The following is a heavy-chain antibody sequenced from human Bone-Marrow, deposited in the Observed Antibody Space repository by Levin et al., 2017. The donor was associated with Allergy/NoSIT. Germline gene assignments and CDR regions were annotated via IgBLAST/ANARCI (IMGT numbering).Heavy chain of an antibody. CDR2: INWNSANI. CDR1: GITSNDHA. V-gene: IGHV3-9*02. J-gene: IGHJ5*02. CDR3: LTETPHGDVS. Sequence: SLKISCVASGITSNDHAMHWVRQAPGKALEWVSGINWNSANIAYADSVKGRFSISRDNAKNSLFLQLNSLRPEDTAFYYCLTETPHGDVSWGQGTLVTVSS. D-gene: IGHD2-15*01.